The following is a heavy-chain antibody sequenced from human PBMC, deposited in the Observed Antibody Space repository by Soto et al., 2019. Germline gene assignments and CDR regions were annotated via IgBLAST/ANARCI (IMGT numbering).Heavy chain of an antibody. V-gene: IGHV1-8*01. D-gene: IGHD3-3*01. CDR1: GYTFTSYD. J-gene: IGHJ6*02. Sequence: QVQLVQSGAEVKKPGASVKVSCKASGYTFTSYDINWVRQATGQGLEWMGWMNPNSGNTGYAQKFQGRVTMTRNTSISTAYMELSSLRSEDTAVYYCARGLRFLECLLGYGMDVWGQGTTVTVSS. CDR2: MNPNSGNT. CDR3: ARGLRFLECLLGYGMDV.